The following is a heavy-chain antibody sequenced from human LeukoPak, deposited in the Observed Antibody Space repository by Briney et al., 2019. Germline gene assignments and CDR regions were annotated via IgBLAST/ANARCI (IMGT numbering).Heavy chain of an antibody. V-gene: IGHV3-7*02. CDR3: ARVPLGYSSSGSFAFDI. Sequence: PGGSLRLSCAASGFTFSTYWMTWVRQAPGKGLEWVANINQDGTEKNYVDSVKGRLTISRDNAKNSLYLQMNSLRVEDTAVYYCARVPLGYSSSGSFAFDIWGQGTMVTVSS. CDR2: INQDGTEK. J-gene: IGHJ3*02. CDR1: GFTFSTYW. D-gene: IGHD6-13*01.